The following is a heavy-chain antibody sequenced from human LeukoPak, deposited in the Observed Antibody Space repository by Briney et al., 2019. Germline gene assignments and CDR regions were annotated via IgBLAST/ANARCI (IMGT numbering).Heavy chain of an antibody. CDR3: AREVVATTKPRSWSWFDP. CDR1: GGSISSSSYY. D-gene: IGHD5-12*01. Sequence: PSETLSLTCTVSGGSISSSSYYWGWIRQPPGRALEWIGSIYYSGSTYYNPSLKSRVTISVDTSKNQFSLKLSSVTAADTAVYYCAREVVATTKPRSWSWFDPWGQGTLVTVSS. J-gene: IGHJ5*02. V-gene: IGHV4-39*07. CDR2: IYYSGST.